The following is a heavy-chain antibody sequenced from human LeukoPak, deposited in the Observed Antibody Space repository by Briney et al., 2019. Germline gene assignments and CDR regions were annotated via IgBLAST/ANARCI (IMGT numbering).Heavy chain of an antibody. CDR2: IHPGDSNT. CDR1: GYIFTNYW. Sequence: GESLQISCKGSGYIFTNYWIAWVRQMPGKGLEWMGIIHPGDSNTRYSPSFQGQVTISVDKSITTAYLQWSSLKASDTAVYYCATGRYCSGTTCYSSLDFWGQGTLVTVSS. D-gene: IGHD2-15*01. J-gene: IGHJ4*02. CDR3: ATGRYCSGTTCYSSLDF. V-gene: IGHV5-51*01.